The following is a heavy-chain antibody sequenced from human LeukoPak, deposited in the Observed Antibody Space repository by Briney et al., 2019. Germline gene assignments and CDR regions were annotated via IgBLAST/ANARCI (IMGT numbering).Heavy chain of an antibody. Sequence: SQNLSLTCAVSGGSISSGGYSWSWIRQPPGKGLEWIGYIYHNGNTYYSPSLKSRVTISVDTSKNQFSLKLSSVTAADTAVYYCARVPKYFDLWGRGTLVTVSS. J-gene: IGHJ2*01. CDR2: IYHNGNT. CDR1: GGSISSGGYS. V-gene: IGHV4-30-2*01. CDR3: ARVPKYFDL.